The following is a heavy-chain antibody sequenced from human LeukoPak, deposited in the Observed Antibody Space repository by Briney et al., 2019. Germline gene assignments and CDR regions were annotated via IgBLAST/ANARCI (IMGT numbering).Heavy chain of an antibody. CDR1: GGSISSGGYY. V-gene: IGHV4-31*03. CDR3: ARALTTVTTSPWFDP. Sequence: TLSLTCIVSGGSISSGGYYWSWIRQHPGKGLEWIGYIYYSGATYYNPSLKSRVTISVDTSKNQFSLKLSSVTAADTAVYYCARALTTVTTSPWFDPWGQGTLVTVSS. CDR2: IYYSGAT. D-gene: IGHD4-11*01. J-gene: IGHJ5*02.